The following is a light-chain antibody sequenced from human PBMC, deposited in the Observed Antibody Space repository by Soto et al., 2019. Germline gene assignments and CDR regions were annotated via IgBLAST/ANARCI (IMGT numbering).Light chain of an antibody. CDR1: SSDIGDYSY. CDR3: ISYTSTSTLV. V-gene: IGLV2-14*01. Sequence: QSALTQPASVSGSPGQSINIYCTGTSSDIGDYSYVSWYQQHPGKAPKLMVYEVNNRPSGISDRFSGSKSGNTASLTISGLQAEDEADYYCISYTSTSTLVFGTGTKVTVL. J-gene: IGLJ1*01. CDR2: EVN.